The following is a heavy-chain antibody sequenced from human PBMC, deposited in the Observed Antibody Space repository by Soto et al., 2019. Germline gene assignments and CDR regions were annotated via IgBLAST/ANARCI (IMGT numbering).Heavy chain of an antibody. D-gene: IGHD6-13*01. CDR3: ARELEVIEAAVLPEYYFDY. CDR2: ITSGGRAV. Sequence: PGGSLRLSCAASGFTFSSYSMNWVRQAPGKGLQWISHITSGGRAVHYADSVKGRFTISRDNAKNSLYLQMNSLRAEDTAVYYCARELEVIEAAVLPEYYFDYWGQGTLVTVSS. V-gene: IGHV3-48*01. CDR1: GFTFSSYS. J-gene: IGHJ4*02.